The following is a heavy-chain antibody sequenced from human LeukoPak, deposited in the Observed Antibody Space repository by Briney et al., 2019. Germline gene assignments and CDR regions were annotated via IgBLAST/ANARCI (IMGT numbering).Heavy chain of an antibody. J-gene: IGHJ3*02. Sequence: PSETLSLTCTVSGGSISSYYWSWIRQPAGKGLEWIGRIYTSGSPNYNPSLKSRVTISVDKSKNQFSLKLSSVTAADTAVYYCAREGSITMIVAGAFDIWGQGTMVTVSS. D-gene: IGHD3-22*01. CDR3: AREGSITMIVAGAFDI. V-gene: IGHV4-4*07. CDR1: GGSISSYY. CDR2: IYTSGSP.